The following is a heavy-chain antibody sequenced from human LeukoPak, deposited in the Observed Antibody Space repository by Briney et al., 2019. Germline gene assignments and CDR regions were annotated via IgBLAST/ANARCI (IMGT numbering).Heavy chain of an antibody. Sequence: GGSLRLSCAASGFTFSSYSMSRVRQAPGKGLVWVSRINTDGSSTSYADSVKGRFTISRDNAKNTLYLQMNSLRAEDTAVYYCARAWDQRAAFDIWGQGTMVTVSS. CDR1: GFTFSSYS. CDR2: INTDGSST. V-gene: IGHV3-74*01. D-gene: IGHD1-26*01. J-gene: IGHJ3*02. CDR3: ARAWDQRAAFDI.